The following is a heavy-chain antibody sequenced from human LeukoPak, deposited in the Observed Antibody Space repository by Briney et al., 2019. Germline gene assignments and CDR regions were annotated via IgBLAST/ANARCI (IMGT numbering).Heavy chain of an antibody. V-gene: IGHV1-46*01. D-gene: IGHD1-26*01. CDR2: IDPSGVST. Sequence: ASVKVSCKASGYTXISYYVHWVRQAPGQGLEWMGIIDPSGVSTVYAQKFQGRATMTRDTSTSTVYMELSSLRSEDTAVYYCATAGGVNSGSYPPPDFWGQGTLVTVSS. J-gene: IGHJ4*02. CDR3: ATAGGVNSGSYPPPDF. CDR1: GYTXISYY.